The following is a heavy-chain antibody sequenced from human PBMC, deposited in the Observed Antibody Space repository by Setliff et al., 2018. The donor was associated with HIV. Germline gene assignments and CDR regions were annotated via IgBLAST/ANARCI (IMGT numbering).Heavy chain of an antibody. CDR2: ISGSGGST. CDR1: GFTFSSYA. CDR3: ARDKGPYNFWSGYDTHYLDY. J-gene: IGHJ4*02. D-gene: IGHD3-3*01. V-gene: IGHV3-23*01. Sequence: PGGSLRLSCAASGFTFSSYAMSWVRQAPGKGLEWVSAISGSGGSTYYADSVKGRFTISRDNSKNTLYLQMNSLRAEDTAVYYCARDKGPYNFWSGYDTHYLDYWGQGTLVTVSS.